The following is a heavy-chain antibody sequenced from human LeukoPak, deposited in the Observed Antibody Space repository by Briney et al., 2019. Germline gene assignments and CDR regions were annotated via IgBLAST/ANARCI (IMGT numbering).Heavy chain of an antibody. D-gene: IGHD6-13*01. V-gene: IGHV3-21*01. Sequence: GGSLRLSCAASGFTFSSYSMNWVRQAPGKGLEWVSSISSSSSYIYYADSVKGRFTISRDNAKNSLYLQMNSLRAEDTAVYYCARDSSSYPSGDWGQGTLVTVSS. CDR2: ISSSSSYI. J-gene: IGHJ4*02. CDR3: ARDSSSYPSGD. CDR1: GFTFSSYS.